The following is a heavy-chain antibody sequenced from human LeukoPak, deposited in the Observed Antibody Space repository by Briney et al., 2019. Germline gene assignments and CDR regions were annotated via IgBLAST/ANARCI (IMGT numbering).Heavy chain of an antibody. J-gene: IGHJ5*02. CDR2: ISGDGDNT. CDR3: AKGVRSGTYFNCFDP. V-gene: IGHV3-43*02. CDR1: GLTLDDNA. Sequence: PGGSLRLSCVASGLTLDDNALHWVRQAPGKGLEWISLISGDGDNTDYADSVKGRLTISRDNSKNSLYLQMSSLRAEDTALYYCAKGVRSGTYFNCFDPWGQGTLVTVSS. D-gene: IGHD1-26*01.